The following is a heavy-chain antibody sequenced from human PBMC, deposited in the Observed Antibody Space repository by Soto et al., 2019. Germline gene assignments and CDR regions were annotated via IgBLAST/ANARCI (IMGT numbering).Heavy chain of an antibody. D-gene: IGHD3-3*01. J-gene: IGHJ4*02. Sequence: SETLSLTCAVYGGSFSGYYWSRIRQPPGKGLEWIGEINHSGSTNYNPSLKSRVTISVDTSKNQFSLKLSSVTAADTAVYYCARGRITIFGVVIAFDYWGQGTLVTVSS. CDR2: INHSGST. CDR1: GGSFSGYY. CDR3: ARGRITIFGVVIAFDY. V-gene: IGHV4-34*01.